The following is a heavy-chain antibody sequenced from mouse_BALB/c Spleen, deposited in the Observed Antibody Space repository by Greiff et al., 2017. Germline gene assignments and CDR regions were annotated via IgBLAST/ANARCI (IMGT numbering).Heavy chain of an antibody. J-gene: IGHJ4*01. Sequence: EVQVVESGPGLVKPSQSLSLTCSVTGYSITSGYYWNWIRQFPGNKLEWMGYISYDGSNNYNPSLKNRISITRDTSKNQFFLKLNSVTTEDTATYYCARIYDGYYDYAMDYWGQGTSVTVSS. CDR3: ARIYDGYYDYAMDY. CDR1: GYSITSGYY. D-gene: IGHD2-3*01. CDR2: ISYDGSN. V-gene: IGHV3-6*02.